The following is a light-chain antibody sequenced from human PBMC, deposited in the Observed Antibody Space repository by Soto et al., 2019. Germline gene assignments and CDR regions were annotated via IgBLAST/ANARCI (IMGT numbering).Light chain of an antibody. J-gene: IGLJ2*01. CDR3: ATWDSSLSGVV. Sequence: QSVLTQPPSVSAAPGQRVTISCSGSSSNIPNNSVSWYQQLPGTGPKLLIYDNDKRPSGIPDRFSGSKSGTAATLGVTGLQTGDEADYYCATWDSSLSGVVFGGGTKLTVL. CDR1: SSNIPNNS. CDR2: DND. V-gene: IGLV1-51*01.